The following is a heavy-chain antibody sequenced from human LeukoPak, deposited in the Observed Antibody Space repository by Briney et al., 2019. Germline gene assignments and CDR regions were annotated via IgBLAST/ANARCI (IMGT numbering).Heavy chain of an antibody. J-gene: IGHJ4*02. CDR1: GYSFTSYW. V-gene: IGHV5-51*01. Sequence: GESLKVSYKGSGYSFTSYWIGWGRPMPGKGQGWMGIIYPGDSDTRYSPSFQGQVTISADKSISTAYLQWSSLKASDTAMYYCARRRVSYGGYFDYWGQGTLVTVSS. CDR3: ARRRVSYGGYFDY. D-gene: IGHD2/OR15-2a*01. CDR2: IYPGDSDT.